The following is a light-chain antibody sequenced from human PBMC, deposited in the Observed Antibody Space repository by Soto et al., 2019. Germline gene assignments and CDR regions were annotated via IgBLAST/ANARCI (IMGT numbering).Light chain of an antibody. V-gene: IGKV1-5*03. Sequence: DIPMTQSPSTLSASVGDRVTITCRASQSISEWLAWYQQKPGIAPKLLIYRASSLQSGVPSRFSGGGSGTQFALTISSLQADDFAIYYCQQYNSYPWTFGQGTKVET. CDR1: QSISEW. J-gene: IGKJ1*01. CDR2: RAS. CDR3: QQYNSYPWT.